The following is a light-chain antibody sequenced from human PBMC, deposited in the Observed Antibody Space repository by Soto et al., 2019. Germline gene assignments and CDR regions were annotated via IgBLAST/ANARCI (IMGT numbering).Light chain of an antibody. CDR2: DAS. Sequence: DIQMTQSPSSLSATAGDRVTLTCQASQDVSTYLNWYQQKPGEAPKLLIYDASDLETGVPSRFSGSGSGADFTFTISSLQPEDIATYYCQQYDNIPITFGGGTKVDI. V-gene: IGKV1-33*01. CDR1: QDVSTY. CDR3: QQYDNIPIT. J-gene: IGKJ4*01.